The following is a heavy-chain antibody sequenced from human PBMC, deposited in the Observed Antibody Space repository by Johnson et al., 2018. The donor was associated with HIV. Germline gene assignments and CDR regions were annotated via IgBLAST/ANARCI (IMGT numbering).Heavy chain of an antibody. Sequence: VQLVESGGGLVQPGGSLRLSCAASGFTFSSYWMHWVRQAPGKGLVWVSRINSDGTAPTYADSVKGRFTISSDNAENTLYLQMNNLRAEDPAVYFCATRNGHAFDIWGQGKMVTVSS. J-gene: IGHJ3*02. CDR3: ATRNGHAFDI. D-gene: IGHD4-11*01. V-gene: IGHV3-74*02. CDR1: GFTFSSYW. CDR2: INSDGTAP.